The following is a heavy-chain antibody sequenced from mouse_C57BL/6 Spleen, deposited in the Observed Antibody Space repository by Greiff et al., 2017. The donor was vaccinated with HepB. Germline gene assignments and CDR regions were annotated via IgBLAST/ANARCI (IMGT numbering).Heavy chain of an antibody. Sequence: EGKLMESGPGMVKPSQSLSLTCTVTGYSITSGYDWHWIRHFPGNKLEWMGYISYSGSTNYNPSLKSRISITHDTSKNHFFLKLNSVTTEDTATYYCARGDYYGSSFPFAYWGQGTLVTVSA. V-gene: IGHV3-1*01. CDR3: ARGDYYGSSFPFAY. D-gene: IGHD1-1*01. CDR1: GYSITSGYD. CDR2: ISYSGST. J-gene: IGHJ3*01.